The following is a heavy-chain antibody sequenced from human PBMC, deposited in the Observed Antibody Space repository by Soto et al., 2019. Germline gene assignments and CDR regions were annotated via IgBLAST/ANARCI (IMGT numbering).Heavy chain of an antibody. CDR3: AREGPSNGTFDY. Sequence: SVKVSCKASGCTYSSYAISWVRQAPGQGLEWMGGIIPIFGTANYAQKFKGRVTITAHESPRTAYMELRSLRSDDRAVYCCAREGPSNGTFDYWGQGTVVPVSS. D-gene: IGHD6-25*01. J-gene: IGHJ4*02. V-gene: IGHV1-69*13. CDR1: GCTYSSYA. CDR2: IIPIFGTA.